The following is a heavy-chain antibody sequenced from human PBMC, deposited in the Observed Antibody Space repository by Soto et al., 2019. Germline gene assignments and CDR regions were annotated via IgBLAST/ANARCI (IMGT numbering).Heavy chain of an antibody. CDR1: GFTFSNAW. CDR2: IKSKTDGGTT. J-gene: IGHJ4*02. V-gene: IGHV3-15*01. Sequence: GGSLRLSCAASGFTFSNAWMSWVRQAPGKGLEWVGRIKSKTDGGTTDYAAPVKGRFTISREDSKNTLYLQMNSLKTEDTAVYYCTTGSSSCPTWYWGQGTLVAVSS. CDR3: TTGSSSCPTWY. D-gene: IGHD2-2*01.